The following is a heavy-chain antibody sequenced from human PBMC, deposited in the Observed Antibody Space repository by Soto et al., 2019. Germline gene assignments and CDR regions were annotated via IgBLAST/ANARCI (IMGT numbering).Heavy chain of an antibody. CDR2: IYYSGST. Sequence: QVQLQESGPGLVKPSQTLSLTCTVSGGSISSGGYYWSWIRQHPGKGLEWIGYIYYSGSTYYNPSLQRRVTIPVDTSTNQFALKLSSVTAADTAVYYCARDRYSLYGMDVWGQGTTVTVSS. J-gene: IGHJ6*02. CDR3: ARDRYSLYGMDV. CDR1: GGSISSGGYY. D-gene: IGHD5-18*01. V-gene: IGHV4-31*03.